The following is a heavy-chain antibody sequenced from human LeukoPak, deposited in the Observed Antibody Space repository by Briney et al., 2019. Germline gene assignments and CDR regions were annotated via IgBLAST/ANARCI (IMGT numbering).Heavy chain of an antibody. D-gene: IGHD6-19*01. J-gene: IGHJ4*02. CDR2: ISSSSLSI. CDR1: GFTLSSYN. Sequence: GGSLRLSCAASGFTLSSYNTNWVRQAPGKGLECVSYISSSSLSIYNADSVQGRFTISRDNAKNSLFLQMHSLRDEDTAVYYCARGRIAVAGTFDYWGQGTLVTVSS. CDR3: ARGRIAVAGTFDY. V-gene: IGHV3-48*02.